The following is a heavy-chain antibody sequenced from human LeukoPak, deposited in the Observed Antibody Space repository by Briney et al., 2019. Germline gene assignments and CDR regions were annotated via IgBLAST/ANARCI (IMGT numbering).Heavy chain of an antibody. D-gene: IGHD5-18*01. CDR1: GFTFSSYG. Sequence: KSGGSLRLSCAASGFTFSSYGMHWVRQAPGKGLEWVAVISYDGSNKYYADSVKGRFTISRDNSKNTLYLQMNSLRAEDTAVYYCAKSEHTWIQLWLPTGWGQGTLVTVSS. V-gene: IGHV3-30*18. J-gene: IGHJ4*02. CDR3: AKSEHTWIQLWLPTG. CDR2: ISYDGSNK.